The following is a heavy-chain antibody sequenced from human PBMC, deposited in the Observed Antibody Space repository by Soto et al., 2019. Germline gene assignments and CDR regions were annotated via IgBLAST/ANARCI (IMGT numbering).Heavy chain of an antibody. CDR3: TTRMTAHFDY. CDR2: ISDRPTGHT. Sequence: GGSLRLSCVASGFTFSHYTLNWVRRAPGKGLEWVSTISDRPTGHTHYAESVRGRFTISRDDSRDTVFLQMDSLRAEDTAVYYCTTRMTAHFDYWGKGVLVTVSS. V-gene: IGHV3-23*01. CDR1: GFTFSHYT. D-gene: IGHD2-21*02. J-gene: IGHJ4*02.